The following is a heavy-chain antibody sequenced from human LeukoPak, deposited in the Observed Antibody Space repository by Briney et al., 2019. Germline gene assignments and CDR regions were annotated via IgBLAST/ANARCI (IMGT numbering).Heavy chain of an antibody. CDR3: ARGRWQQLVTP. CDR1: GGSISSYY. D-gene: IGHD6-13*01. V-gene: IGHV4-59*01. Sequence: PSETLSLTCTVSGGSISSYYWSWIRQPPGKGLEWIGYIYYSGSTNYNPSLKSRVTISVDTSKNQFSLKLSSVTAADTAVYYCARGRWQQLVTPWGQGTLVTVSS. CDR2: IYYSGST. J-gene: IGHJ5*02.